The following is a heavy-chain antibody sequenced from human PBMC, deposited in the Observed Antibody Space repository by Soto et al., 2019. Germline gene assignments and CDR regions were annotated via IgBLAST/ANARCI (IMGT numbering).Heavy chain of an antibody. CDR3: ATEYNADSAFDI. D-gene: IGHD1-26*01. Sequence: PGGSLRLSCAASGFTFSTYGMHWVRQAPGKVLEWVAMTWYDESHKYYADSVKGRFTISRDNSMNTLYLQMNSLRAEDTAVYYCATEYNADSAFDIWGQGTTVTVSS. V-gene: IGHV3-33*08. CDR2: TWYDESHK. J-gene: IGHJ6*02. CDR1: GFTFSTYG.